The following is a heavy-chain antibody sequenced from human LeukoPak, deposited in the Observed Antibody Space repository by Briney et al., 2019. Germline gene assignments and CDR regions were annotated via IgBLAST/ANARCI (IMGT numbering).Heavy chain of an antibody. CDR2: IYYSGST. D-gene: IGHD2-21*01. CDR3: ARLIPGRAPYYFYYIDV. Sequence: SETLSLTCTVSGGSISSSSYYWGWIRQPPGKGLEWIGSIYYSGSTYYNPSLKSRVTISVDTSKNQFSLKLSSVTAADTGVYYCARLIPGRAPYYFYYIDVWGKGTTVTVSS. J-gene: IGHJ6*03. V-gene: IGHV4-39*01. CDR1: GGSISSSSYY.